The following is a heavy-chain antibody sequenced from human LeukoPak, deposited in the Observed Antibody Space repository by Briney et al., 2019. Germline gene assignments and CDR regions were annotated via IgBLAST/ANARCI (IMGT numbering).Heavy chain of an antibody. D-gene: IGHD6-13*01. Sequence: GGSLRLSCAASGFTFDDYAMHWVRQAPGKGLEWVSGISWNSGSIGYADSVKGRFTISRDNAKNSLYLQMNSLRAEDTALYYCAKDYSSRNHDAFDIWGQGTMVTVSS. CDR3: AKDYSSRNHDAFDI. CDR2: ISWNSGSI. V-gene: IGHV3-9*01. J-gene: IGHJ3*02. CDR1: GFTFDDYA.